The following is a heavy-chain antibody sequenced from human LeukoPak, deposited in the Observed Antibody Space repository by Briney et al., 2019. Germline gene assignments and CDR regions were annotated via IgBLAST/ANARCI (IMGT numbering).Heavy chain of an antibody. V-gene: IGHV4-39*07. J-gene: IGHJ4*02. D-gene: IGHD3-10*01. CDR3: ARVGRFGELLSFDY. Sequence: PSETLSLTCTVSGGSISSSSYYWGWIRQPPGTGLEWIGSIYYSGSTYYNPSLKSRVTVSVDTSKNQFSLKLSSVTAADTAVYYCARVGRFGELLSFDYWGQGTLVTVSS. CDR1: GGSISSSSYY. CDR2: IYYSGST.